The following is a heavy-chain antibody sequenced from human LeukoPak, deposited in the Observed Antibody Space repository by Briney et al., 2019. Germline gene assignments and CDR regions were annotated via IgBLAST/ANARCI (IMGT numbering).Heavy chain of an antibody. Sequence: QAGGSLRLSCAASGFTVSGNYMSWVRQAPGKGLEWVSVIYSGGSTYYADSVKGRFTISRDNSKNTLYLQMNSLRAEDTAVYYCAREALWAYYFDYWGQGTLVTVSS. V-gene: IGHV3-66*01. D-gene: IGHD3-10*01. J-gene: IGHJ4*02. CDR3: AREALWAYYFDY. CDR1: GFTVSGNY. CDR2: IYSGGST.